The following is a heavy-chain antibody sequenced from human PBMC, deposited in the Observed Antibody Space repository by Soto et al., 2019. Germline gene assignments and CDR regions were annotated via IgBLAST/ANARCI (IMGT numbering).Heavy chain of an antibody. CDR3: ARSPSRYLGY. V-gene: IGHV3-23*01. CDR2: ISAGGDPT. Sequence: PGGSLRLSCAASGFTFSSYAMSWVRQAPGKGLEWLSIISAGGDPTYYAGSVKARFTISRDDSKNTLYLQMNSLRADDTAIYYCARSPSRYLGYWGQGTLVTVSS. D-gene: IGHD1-1*01. J-gene: IGHJ4*02. CDR1: GFTFSSYA.